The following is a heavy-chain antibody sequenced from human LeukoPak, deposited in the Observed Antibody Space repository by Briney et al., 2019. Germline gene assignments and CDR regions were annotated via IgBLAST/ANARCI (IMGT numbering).Heavy chain of an antibody. V-gene: IGHV3-7*01. CDR3: ARLGLRPYFDY. Sequence: GGSLRLSCAASDFSFATYGMGWVRQAPGKGLEWVANIKQDGSEKYYVDSVKGRFTISRDNAKNSLYLQMNSLRAEDTAVYDCARLGLRPYFDYWGQGTLVTVSS. CDR2: IKQDGSEK. D-gene: IGHD4-17*01. CDR1: DFSFATYG. J-gene: IGHJ4*02.